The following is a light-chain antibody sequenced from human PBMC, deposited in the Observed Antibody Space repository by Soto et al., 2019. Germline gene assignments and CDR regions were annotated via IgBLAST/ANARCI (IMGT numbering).Light chain of an antibody. CDR3: QQLKSYPLT. Sequence: DIQLTQSPSFLSASVGDRVTITCRASQGISSYLAWYQQKPGKAPKLLIYAASTLQSGVPSRFSGSGSGTEVTLTISSLQPEDFATDYCQQLKSYPLTFGGGTKVEIK. CDR1: QGISSY. CDR2: AAS. J-gene: IGKJ4*01. V-gene: IGKV1-9*01.